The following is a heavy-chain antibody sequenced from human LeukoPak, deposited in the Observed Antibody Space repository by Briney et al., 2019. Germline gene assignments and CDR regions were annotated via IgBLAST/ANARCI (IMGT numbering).Heavy chain of an antibody. D-gene: IGHD3-10*02. CDR2: INHSGST. CDR3: ARYYVRGVPW. J-gene: IGHJ4*02. CDR1: GGSFSGYY. V-gene: IGHV4-34*01. Sequence: SETLSLTCAVYGGSFSGYYWSWIRQPPGKGLEWIGEINHSGSTNYNPSLKSRVTISVDTSKNQFSLKLSSVTAADTAVYYCARYYVRGVPWWGQGTLVTVSS.